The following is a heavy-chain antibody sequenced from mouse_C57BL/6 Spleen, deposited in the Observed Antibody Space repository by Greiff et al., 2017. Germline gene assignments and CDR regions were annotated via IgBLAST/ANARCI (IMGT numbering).Heavy chain of an antibody. Sequence: EVQRVESGGGLVKPGGSLKLSCAASGFTFSSYAMSWVRQTPEKRLEWVATISDGGSYTNYPDNVKGRFTISRDNAKNNLYLQMSHLKSEDTAMYYCARYAMDYWGQGASVTFSS. J-gene: IGHJ4*01. CDR3: ARYAMDY. V-gene: IGHV5-4*01. CDR1: GFTFSSYA. CDR2: ISDGGSYT.